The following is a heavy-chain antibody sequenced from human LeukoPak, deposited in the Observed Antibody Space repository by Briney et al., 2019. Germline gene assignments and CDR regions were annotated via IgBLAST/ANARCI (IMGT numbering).Heavy chain of an antibody. CDR3: ARRLVTYYYGSGRREAFDI. CDR2: IYYSGST. V-gene: IGHV4-59*08. CDR1: GGFISSYY. D-gene: IGHD3-10*01. Sequence: SETLSLTCTVSGGFISSYYWSWIRQPPGKGLEWIGYIYYSGSTNYNPSLKSRVTISVDTSKNQFSLKLSSVTAADTAVYYCARRLVTYYYGSGRREAFDIWGQGTMVTVSS. J-gene: IGHJ3*02.